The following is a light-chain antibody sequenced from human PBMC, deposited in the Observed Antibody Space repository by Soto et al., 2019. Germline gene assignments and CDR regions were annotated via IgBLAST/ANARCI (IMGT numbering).Light chain of an antibody. J-gene: IGKJ4*01. CDR1: QSVLYSSNNKNY. CDR2: WTS. V-gene: IGKV4-1*01. CDR3: QQHYNMPLT. Sequence: DIVMTQSPDSLAVSLGERATINCKSSQSVLYSSNNKNYLAWYQQKPGQPPKLLLHWTSTRASGVPDRFTGSGSGTDFPLTISSLQAEEVAVYECQQHYNMPLTFGGGNRVELK.